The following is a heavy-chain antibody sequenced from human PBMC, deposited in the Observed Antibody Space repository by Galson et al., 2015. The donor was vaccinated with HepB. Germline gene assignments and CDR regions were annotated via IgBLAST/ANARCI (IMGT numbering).Heavy chain of an antibody. CDR3: ARDLAAETTDAFDV. CDR1: GYMFTNYG. D-gene: IGHD6-13*01. J-gene: IGHJ3*01. Sequence: QSGAEVKKPGASVKVSCETSGYMFTNYGVAWVRQAPGQGLQWVGWISGFNGNTNYGQRFQGRVTMTIDTSTTTAYLEVRRLTPDDPAVYFCARDLAAETTDAFDVWGQGTVVIVSS. CDR2: ISGFNGNT. V-gene: IGHV1-18*04.